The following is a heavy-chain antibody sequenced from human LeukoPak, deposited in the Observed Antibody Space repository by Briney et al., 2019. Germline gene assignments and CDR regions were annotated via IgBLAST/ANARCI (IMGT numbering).Heavy chain of an antibody. V-gene: IGHV3-23*01. CDR1: GFTVSSNY. CDR2: ISGSGGST. J-gene: IGHJ6*02. Sequence: GGSLRLSCAASGFTVSSNYMSWVRQAPGKGLEWVSAISGSGGSTYYADSVKGRFTISRDNSKNTLYLQMNSLRAEDTAVYYCAKDGDYYDSSGYYPGYYYYYGMDVWGQGTTVTVSS. D-gene: IGHD3-22*01. CDR3: AKDGDYYDSSGYYPGYYYYYGMDV.